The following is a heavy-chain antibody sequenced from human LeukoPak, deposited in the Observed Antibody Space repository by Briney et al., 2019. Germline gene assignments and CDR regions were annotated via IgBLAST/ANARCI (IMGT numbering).Heavy chain of an antibody. CDR3: ARGPNDYYDSSGYYYGLDY. CDR2: INHSGST. CDR1: GGSFSGYY. Sequence: SETLSLTCAVYGGSFSGYYWSWIRQPPGKGLEWIGEINHSGSTNYNPSLKSRVTISVDTSKNQFSLKLSSVTAADTAVYYCARGPNDYYDSSGYYYGLDYWGQGTLVTVSS. D-gene: IGHD3-22*01. J-gene: IGHJ4*02. V-gene: IGHV4-34*01.